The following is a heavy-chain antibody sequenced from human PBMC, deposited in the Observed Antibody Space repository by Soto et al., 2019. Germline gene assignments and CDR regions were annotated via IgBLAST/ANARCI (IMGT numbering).Heavy chain of an antibody. CDR2: IIPIFGTA. V-gene: IGHV1-69*12. CDR3: ARDGYDYVWGSYRYIPGDWFDP. Sequence: QVQLVQSGAEVKKPGSSVKVSCKASGGTFSSYAISWVRQAPGQGLEWMGGIIPIFGTANYAQKFQGRVTITAAESTSTAYMELSSLRSEDTAVYYCARDGYDYVWGSYRYIPGDWFDPWGQGTLVTVSS. CDR1: GGTFSSYA. D-gene: IGHD3-16*02. J-gene: IGHJ5*02.